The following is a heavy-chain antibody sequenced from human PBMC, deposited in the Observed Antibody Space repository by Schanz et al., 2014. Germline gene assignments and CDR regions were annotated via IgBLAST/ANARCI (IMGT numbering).Heavy chain of an antibody. Sequence: EEQMVESGGGLVKPGGSLILSCAASRLTFANEDIHWVRQAPGKGLEWVSSLSGGSSYIFYADSVKGRFTISRDNARYSLYLEMNSLRAEDTAVYYCARGRARQLVHWFDPWGQGTLVTVSS. J-gene: IGHJ5*02. CDR1: RLTFANED. CDR2: LSGGSSYI. V-gene: IGHV3-21*01. D-gene: IGHD6-13*01. CDR3: ARGRARQLVHWFDP.